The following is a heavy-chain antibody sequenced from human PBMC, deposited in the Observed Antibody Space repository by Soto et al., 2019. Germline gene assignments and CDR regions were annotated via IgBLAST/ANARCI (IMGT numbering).Heavy chain of an antibody. J-gene: IGHJ4*02. CDR3: ARGTSGSYFDY. CDR2: INPSRGSS. Sequence: QVQLVQSGAEVKKPGASLKVSCRASGYTFTSYFIHWVRQAPGQGLEWMGIINPSRGSSTYAQNFRDRVTMTRDTSTTTVYMELSSLRFEDTAVYYCARGTSGSYFDYLGQGTLVIASS. V-gene: IGHV1-46*01. CDR1: GYTFTSYF. D-gene: IGHD1-26*01.